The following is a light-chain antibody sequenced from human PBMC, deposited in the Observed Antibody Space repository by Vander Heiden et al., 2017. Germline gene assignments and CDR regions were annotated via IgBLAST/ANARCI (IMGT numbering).Light chain of an antibody. Sequence: EIALTQSPGTLSLSPGERAALSCRASHSIIGTYLAWYQQKPGQAPRLLIYDSSSRATGIPDRFSGSVSGTDFTLTISRLEPEDFAVYYCQQYGSTAYTFGQGTKVEIK. CDR2: DSS. J-gene: IGKJ2*01. V-gene: IGKV3-20*01. CDR1: HSIIGTY. CDR3: QQYGSTAYT.